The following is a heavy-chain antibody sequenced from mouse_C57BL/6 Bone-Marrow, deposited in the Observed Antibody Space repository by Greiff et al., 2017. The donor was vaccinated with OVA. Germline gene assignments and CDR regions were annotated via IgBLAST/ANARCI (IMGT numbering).Heavy chain of an antibody. CDR2: IYPGDGDT. CDR1: GYAFSSSW. V-gene: IGHV1-82*01. Sequence: VMLVESGPELVKPGASVKISCKASGYAFSSSWMNWVKQRPGKGLEWIGRIYPGDGDTNYNGKFKGKATLTADKSSSTAYMQLSSLTSEDSAVYFCAREGLLLGGFDYWGQGTTLTVSS. CDR3: AREGLLLGGFDY. D-gene: IGHD1-1*01. J-gene: IGHJ2*01.